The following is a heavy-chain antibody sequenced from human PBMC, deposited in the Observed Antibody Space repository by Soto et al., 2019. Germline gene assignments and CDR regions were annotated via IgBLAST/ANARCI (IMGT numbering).Heavy chain of an antibody. CDR3: AKEVSLGSTVELGY. V-gene: IGHV3-23*01. Sequence: GGSLRLSCAASGFTFSIFAMSWVRQSPGKGLEWVSTISGSGGSTYYADAVKGRFSISRDNSMGTLYLQMKSLRVEDTAIYYCAKEVSLGSTVELGYWGQGTLVTVSS. D-gene: IGHD1-7*01. J-gene: IGHJ4*02. CDR2: ISGSGGST. CDR1: GFTFSIFA.